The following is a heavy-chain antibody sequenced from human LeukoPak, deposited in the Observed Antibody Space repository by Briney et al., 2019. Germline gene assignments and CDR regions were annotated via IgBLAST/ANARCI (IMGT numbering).Heavy chain of an antibody. CDR1: GFTFSTSY. V-gene: IGHV3-21*04. CDR3: AKDRPTVYSSSWLHFLDS. CDR2: ISSSSSYI. Sequence: PGGSLRLSCAASGFTFSTSYMNWVRQAPGKGLEWVSSISSSSSYIYYADSVKGRFTISRDNSKNTLYLQMNSLRADDTAVYYCAKDRPTVYSSSWLHFLDSWGQGTLVTVSS. D-gene: IGHD6-13*01. J-gene: IGHJ4*02.